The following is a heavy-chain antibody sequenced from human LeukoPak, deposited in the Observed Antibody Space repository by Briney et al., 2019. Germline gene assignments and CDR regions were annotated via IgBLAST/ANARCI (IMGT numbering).Heavy chain of an antibody. CDR3: ARFGDYGEY. CDR1: GFTFSDYY. CDR2: ISSSGRTV. Sequence: GGSLRLSCAASGFTFSDYYISWIRQAPGKGLEWISYISSSGRTVDQADSVKGRITISRDNAKNSVYLQMNSLRAEDSALYYCARFGDYGEYWGQGTLVTVSS. D-gene: IGHD3-10*01. V-gene: IGHV3-11*01. J-gene: IGHJ4*02.